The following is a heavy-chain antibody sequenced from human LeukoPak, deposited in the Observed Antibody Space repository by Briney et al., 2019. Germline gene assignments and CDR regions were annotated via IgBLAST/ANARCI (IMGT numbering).Heavy chain of an antibody. CDR3: ARDSGCAGSSDP. CDR1: GGTFSSYA. D-gene: IGHD6-25*01. CDR2: IIPIFGTA. V-gene: IGHV1-69*13. Sequence: SVTVSCKASGGTFSSYAISWVRQAPGQGLEWMGGIIPIFGTANYAQKFQGRVTITADESTSTAYMELSSLRSEDTAVYHCARDSGCAGSSDPWGQGTLVTVSS. J-gene: IGHJ5*02.